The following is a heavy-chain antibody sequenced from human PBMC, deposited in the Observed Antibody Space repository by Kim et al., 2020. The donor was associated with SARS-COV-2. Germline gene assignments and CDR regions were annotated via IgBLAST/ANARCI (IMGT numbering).Heavy chain of an antibody. D-gene: IGHD3-10*01. V-gene: IGHV3-30*18. Sequence: GGSLRLSCAASGFTFSSYAMHWVRQAPGKGLEWVAAISYDGSNKYYADSVKGRFTISRDNSKNTLYLQMNSLSAEDTAVYYCAKESGSGSYYDWTYYSYGRDVWGQGTTVTLS. CDR1: GFTFSSYA. J-gene: IGHJ6*02. CDR2: ISYDGSNK. CDR3: AKESGSGSYYDWTYYSYGRDV.